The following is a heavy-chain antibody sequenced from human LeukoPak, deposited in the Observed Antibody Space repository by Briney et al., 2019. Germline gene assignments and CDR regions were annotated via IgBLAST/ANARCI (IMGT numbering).Heavy chain of an antibody. D-gene: IGHD1-26*01. CDR1: GYTFTSYW. Sequence: GESLKISCKGSGYTFTSYWIGWVRQMPGKGLEWMGIIYPGDSDTRYSPSFQGQVTISADRSISTAYLQWTSLKASDTAMYYCARHQYRGTFYNAFDIWGQGTMVTVSS. CDR3: ARHQYRGTFYNAFDI. V-gene: IGHV5-51*01. CDR2: IYPGDSDT. J-gene: IGHJ3*02.